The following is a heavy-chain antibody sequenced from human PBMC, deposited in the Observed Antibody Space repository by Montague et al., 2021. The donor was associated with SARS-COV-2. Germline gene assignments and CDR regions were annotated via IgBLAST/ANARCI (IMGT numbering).Heavy chain of an antibody. J-gene: IGHJ4*02. V-gene: IGHV4-34*01. CDR3: ASRMGVRAPYDY. D-gene: IGHD2-8*01. Sequence: SETLSLTCAVSGASFSGYYWGWIRQPPGKGLEWIGEVKYSGFTNYKTSLKSRVTISIDTSKNQFSLNLGSVTAAGTAVYYCASRMGVRAPYDYWGQGALVTVSS. CDR2: VKYSGFT. CDR1: GASFSGYY.